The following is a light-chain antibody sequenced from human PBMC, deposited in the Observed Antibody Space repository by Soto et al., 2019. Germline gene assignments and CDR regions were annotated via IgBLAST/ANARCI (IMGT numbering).Light chain of an antibody. CDR3: QQYGFPFT. CDR1: QSVSSSF. V-gene: IGKV3-20*01. Sequence: VLTQSPGTLSLSPGERATLSCRASQSVSSSFFAWYQQRPGQAPRLLIYGTSNRATGIPDRFSGSGYVTDFTLTISRLEHEDFAVYYCQQYGFPFTFGPGTKVDIK. CDR2: GTS. J-gene: IGKJ3*01.